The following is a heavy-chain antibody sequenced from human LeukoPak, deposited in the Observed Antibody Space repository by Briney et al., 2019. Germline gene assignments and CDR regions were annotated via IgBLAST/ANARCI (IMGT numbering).Heavy chain of an antibody. J-gene: IGHJ6*03. CDR1: GFTFDDYT. CDR3: AKAARDYYYLDV. Sequence: GGSLRLFCAASGFTFDDYTMQWVRQATGGGREWVSLIRWDGGSTYHAATVKGRFAVSRDNSKNSLYLQMNSLRSDDTALYYCAKAARDYYYLDVWGKGTTVIVSS. V-gene: IGHV3-43*01. CDR2: IRWDGGST.